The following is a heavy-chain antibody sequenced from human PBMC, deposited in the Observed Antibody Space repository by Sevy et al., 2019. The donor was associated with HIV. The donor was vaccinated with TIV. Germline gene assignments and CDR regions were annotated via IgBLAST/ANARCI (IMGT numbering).Heavy chain of an antibody. Sequence: GGSLRLSCVVSGLTFSNYWMTWVRQAPGKGLEWVANIKEDGSEKYYLFSVKDRLTISRDNAKNSLCLQMNSLRVDDTGVYYGATEAGLWGQGTLVTVSS. J-gene: IGHJ4*02. D-gene: IGHD6-19*01. CDR3: ATEAGL. V-gene: IGHV3-7*01. CDR1: GLTFSNYW. CDR2: IKEDGSEK.